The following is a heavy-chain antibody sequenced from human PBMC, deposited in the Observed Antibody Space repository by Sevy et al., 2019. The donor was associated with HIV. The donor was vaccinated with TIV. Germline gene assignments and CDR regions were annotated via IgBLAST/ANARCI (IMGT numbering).Heavy chain of an antibody. CDR3: SKDLGGSGSYLYGMDV. Sequence: GGSLRLSCAASGFTFDDYAMHWVRQAPGKGLEWVSGISWNSGSIGYADSVKGRFTISRDNAKNSLYLQMNSLRAEDTALYYCSKDLGGSGSYLYGMDVWGQGTTVTVSS. V-gene: IGHV3-9*01. CDR1: GFTFDDYA. CDR2: ISWNSGSI. J-gene: IGHJ6*02. D-gene: IGHD3-10*01.